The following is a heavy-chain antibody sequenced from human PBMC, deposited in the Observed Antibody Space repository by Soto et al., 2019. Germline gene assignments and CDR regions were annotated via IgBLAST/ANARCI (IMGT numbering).Heavy chain of an antibody. J-gene: IGHJ3*02. V-gene: IGHV4-34*01. D-gene: IGHD1-20*01. CDR1: GGSFSGYY. CDR3: ARGGSNWNLGAVDI. Sequence: QVQLQQWGAGLLKPSETLSLTCAVYGGSFSGYYWSWIRQPPGKGLEWIGEINHSGSTNYNPSLKSRVTRAVDPSKNQFSLTLSSGTAADTAVYYCARGGSNWNLGAVDIWGQGIMVTVSS. CDR2: INHSGST.